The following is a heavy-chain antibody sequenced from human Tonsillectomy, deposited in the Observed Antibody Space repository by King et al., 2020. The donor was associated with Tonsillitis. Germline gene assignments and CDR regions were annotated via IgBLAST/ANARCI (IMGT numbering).Heavy chain of an antibody. CDR1: GFTFSNYG. D-gene: IGHD6-13*01. V-gene: IGHV3-30*18. Sequence: VQLVESGGGVVQPGRSLRLSCAASGFTFSNYGMHWVRQAPGKGLEWVAVISYDVSFKYYGDSVKGRFTISRDSSKNTVYLQMNSLRAEDTAVYYCAKVARSWYDDDAFDIWGQGTMVTVSS. CDR2: ISYDVSFK. J-gene: IGHJ3*02. CDR3: AKVARSWYDDDAFDI.